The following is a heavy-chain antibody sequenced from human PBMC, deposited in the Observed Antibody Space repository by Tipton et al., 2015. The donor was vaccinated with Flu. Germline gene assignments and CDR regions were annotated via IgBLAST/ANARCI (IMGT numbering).Heavy chain of an antibody. V-gene: IGHV3-53*01. D-gene: IGHD3-10*01. J-gene: IGHJ6*02. CDR2: IYSGGST. Sequence: VQLVQSGGGLIQPGGSLRLSCAASGFTVSSNYMSWVRQAPGKGLEWVSVIYSGGSTYYADSVKGRFTISRDNSKNTLYLQMNSLRAEDTAVYYCARLSGRGVNYYYYGMDVWGQGTTVTVSS. CDR3: ARLSGRGVNYYYYGMDV. CDR1: GFTVSSNY.